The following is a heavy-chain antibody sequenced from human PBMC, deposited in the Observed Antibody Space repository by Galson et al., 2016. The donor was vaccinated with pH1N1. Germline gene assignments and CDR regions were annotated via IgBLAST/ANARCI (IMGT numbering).Heavy chain of an antibody. J-gene: IGHJ4*02. Sequence: SLRLSCAASGFTFTNYAMTWVRRAPGKGLEWVSDISGTGDNTRYADSVKGRFTISRDNSRNTLLLQMNSLRPEDTAVYYCAKVDRDDYGDYALDYWGQGTLVTVSS. CDR1: GFTFTNYA. V-gene: IGHV3-23*01. CDR2: ISGTGDNT. D-gene: IGHD4-17*01. CDR3: AKVDRDDYGDYALDY.